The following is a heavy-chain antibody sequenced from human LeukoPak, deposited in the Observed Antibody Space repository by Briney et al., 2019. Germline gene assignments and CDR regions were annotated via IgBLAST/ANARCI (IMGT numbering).Heavy chain of an antibody. CDR1: GGSFSGYY. V-gene: IGHV4-34*01. CDR3: ARGPYDYYDSSGYPCDY. J-gene: IGHJ4*02. D-gene: IGHD3-22*01. CDR2: INHSGST. Sequence: TSETLSLTCAVYGGSFSGYYWSWLRQPPGKGLEWIGEINHSGSTNYNPSLKSRVTISVDTSKNQFSLKLSSVTAADTAVYYCARGPYDYYDSSGYPCDYWGQGTLVTVSS.